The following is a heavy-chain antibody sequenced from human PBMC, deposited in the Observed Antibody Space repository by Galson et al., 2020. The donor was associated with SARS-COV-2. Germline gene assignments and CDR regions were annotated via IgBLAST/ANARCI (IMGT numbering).Heavy chain of an antibody. J-gene: IGHJ3*02. Sequence: TLSLTCTVSGGSISNNAYYWGWVRQPPGKGLEFIGNVYYSGGTYYNASLKSRITISVDTSKNQFSLSLNSVTAADTAVYYCARIPLVRGALDAFDIWGQGTLVTVSS. CDR2: VYYSGGT. V-gene: IGHV4-39*07. D-gene: IGHD3-10*01. CDR1: GGSISNNAYY. CDR3: ARIPLVRGALDAFDI.